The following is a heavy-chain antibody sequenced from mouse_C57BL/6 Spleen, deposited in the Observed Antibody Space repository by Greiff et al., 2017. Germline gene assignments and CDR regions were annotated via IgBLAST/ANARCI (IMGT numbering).Heavy chain of an antibody. Sequence: QVQLQQSGAELVMPGASVKLSCKASGYTFTSYWMHWVKQRPGQGLEWIGEIDPSDSYTNYNQEFKGKSTFTVDKSTSTAYLQLSSLTSEDSAVYYCARSDGVLYFDVWGTGTTVTVSS. CDR1: GYTFTSYW. D-gene: IGHD2-14*01. CDR3: ARSDGVLYFDV. J-gene: IGHJ1*03. CDR2: IDPSDSYT. V-gene: IGHV1-69*01.